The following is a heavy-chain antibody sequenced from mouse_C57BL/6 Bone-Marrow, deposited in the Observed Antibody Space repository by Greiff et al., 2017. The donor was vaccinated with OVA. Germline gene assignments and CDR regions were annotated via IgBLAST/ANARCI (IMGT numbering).Heavy chain of an antibody. V-gene: IGHV1-82*01. CDR1: GYAFSSSW. J-gene: IGHJ1*03. CDR3: ARSHLYFDV. Sequence: VKLMESGPELVKPGASVKISCKASGYAFSSSWMNWVKQRPGKGLEWIGRIYPGDGDTNYNGKFKGKATLTADKSSSTAYMQLSSLTSEDSAVYFCARSHLYFDVWGTGTTVTVSS. CDR2: IYPGDGDT.